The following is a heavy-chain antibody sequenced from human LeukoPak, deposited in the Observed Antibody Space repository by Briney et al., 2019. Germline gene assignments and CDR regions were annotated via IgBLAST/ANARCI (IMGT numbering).Heavy chain of an antibody. Sequence: GGSLRLSCAASGFTFSSYSMNWFRQAPGKGLEWASSISSSSSYIYYADSVKGRFTISRDNAKNSLYLQMNSLRAEDTAVYYCARVAQYCSGGSCFDYWGQGTLVTVSS. CDR1: GFTFSSYS. V-gene: IGHV3-21*01. CDR2: ISSSSSYI. D-gene: IGHD2-15*01. J-gene: IGHJ4*02. CDR3: ARVAQYCSGGSCFDY.